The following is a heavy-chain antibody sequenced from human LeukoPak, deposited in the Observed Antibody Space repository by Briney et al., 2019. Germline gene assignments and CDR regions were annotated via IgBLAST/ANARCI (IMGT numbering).Heavy chain of an antibody. CDR3: ARRGFYDTSGYLFDH. CDR1: GFTFSSYE. Sequence: GGSLRLSCAASGFTFSSYEMNWVRQAPGKGLEWVSYISTRGSPIYYGNSVKGRFTISRDNAKNSLYLQMNSLRAEDTALYYCARRGFYDTSGYLFDHWGQGTLVTVSS. CDR2: ISTRGSPI. J-gene: IGHJ4*02. V-gene: IGHV3-48*03. D-gene: IGHD3-22*01.